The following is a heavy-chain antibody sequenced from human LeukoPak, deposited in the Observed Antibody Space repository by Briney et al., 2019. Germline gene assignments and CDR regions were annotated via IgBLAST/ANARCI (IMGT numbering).Heavy chain of an antibody. V-gene: IGHV3-30-3*01. J-gene: IGHJ6*02. CDR1: GFIFSDYY. D-gene: IGHD6-19*01. CDR3: ARGLEEDGWYGRRCYYYYGMDV. CDR2: ISYDGSNK. Sequence: GGSLRLSCAASGFIFSDYYMRWIRQAPGKGLEWVAVISYDGSNKYYAESVKGRFTISRDNSKNTLYLQMNSLRAEDTAVYYCARGLEEDGWYGRRCYYYYGMDVWGQGTTVTVSS.